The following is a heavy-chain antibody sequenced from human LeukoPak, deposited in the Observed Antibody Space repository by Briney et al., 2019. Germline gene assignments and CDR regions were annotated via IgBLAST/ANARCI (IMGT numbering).Heavy chain of an antibody. CDR3: TRGFYDILTGYLPFDY. D-gene: IGHD3-9*01. Sequence: KPGGSLRLSCTASGFTFSDYAMSWFRQAPGKGLEWVGFIRSKAYGGTTEYAASVKGRFTISRDDSKSIAYLQMNSLKTEDTAVYYCTRGFYDILTGYLPFDYWGQGTLVTVSS. J-gene: IGHJ4*02. V-gene: IGHV3-49*05. CDR1: GFTFSDYA. CDR2: IRSKAYGGTT.